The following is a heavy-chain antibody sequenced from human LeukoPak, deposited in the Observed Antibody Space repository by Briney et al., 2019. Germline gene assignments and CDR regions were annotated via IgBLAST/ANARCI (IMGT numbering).Heavy chain of an antibody. CDR2: VSGSGATT. D-gene: IGHD3-10*01. Sequence: PGGSLRLSRAASGFTFSSYAMSWVRQAPGKGLEWVSAVSGSGATTYYADSVKGRFTISRDNSKNTLYLQMNILRAEDTAVYYCAKPMTRTMVRGVPPSDYWGQGTLVTVSS. CDR3: AKPMTRTMVRGVPPSDY. J-gene: IGHJ4*02. CDR1: GFTFSSYA. V-gene: IGHV3-23*01.